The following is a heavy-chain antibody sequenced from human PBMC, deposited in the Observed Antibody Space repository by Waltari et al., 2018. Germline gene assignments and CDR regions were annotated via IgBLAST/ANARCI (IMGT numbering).Heavy chain of an antibody. CDR3: ARVADYGDWGYYFDY. D-gene: IGHD4-17*01. CDR2: IIPIFGTA. J-gene: IGHJ4*02. CDR1: GGTFSSFA. Sequence: QVQLVQSGAEVKKPGSSVKVSCKASGGTFSSFAISWVRQAPGQGLEWMGRIIPIFGTANYAQKFQGRVTITADKSTSTAYMELSSLRSEDTAVYYCARVADYGDWGYYFDYWGQGTLVTVSS. V-gene: IGHV1-69*08.